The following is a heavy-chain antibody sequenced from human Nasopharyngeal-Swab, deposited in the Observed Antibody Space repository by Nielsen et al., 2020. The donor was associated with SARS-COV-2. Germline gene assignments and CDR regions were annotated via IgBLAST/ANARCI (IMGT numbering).Heavy chain of an antibody. J-gene: IGHJ6*02. D-gene: IGHD3-10*01. CDR3: ARDGFGESPYYYYYGMDV. CDR1: GFTFSNYS. V-gene: IGHV3-21*01. CDR2: ISSSTSYI. Sequence: GESLKISCAASGFTFSNYSMNWVRQAPGKRLEWVSSISSSTSYIYYADSVKGRFTISRDNAKNSLYLQMNSLRAEDTAVYYCARDGFGESPYYYYYGMDVWGQGTTVTVSS.